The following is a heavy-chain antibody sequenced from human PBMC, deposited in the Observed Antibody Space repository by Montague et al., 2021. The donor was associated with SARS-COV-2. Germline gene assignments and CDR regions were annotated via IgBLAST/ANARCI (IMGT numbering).Heavy chain of an antibody. Sequence: SLRLSCAASGFTFSSYAMHWVRQAPGKGLEWVAVISYDGSNKYYADSVKGRFTISRDNSKNTLYLQMNSLRAEDTAVYYCARDKGLKRITGTRGFGYYYGMDDWGQGTTVTVSS. CDR2: ISYDGSNK. D-gene: IGHD1-7*01. CDR1: GFTFSSYA. CDR3: ARDKGLKRITGTRGFGYYYGMDD. J-gene: IGHJ6*02. V-gene: IGHV3-30-3*01.